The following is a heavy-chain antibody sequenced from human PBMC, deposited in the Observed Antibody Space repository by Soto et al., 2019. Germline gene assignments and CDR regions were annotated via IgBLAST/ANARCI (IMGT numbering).Heavy chain of an antibody. J-gene: IGHJ6*02. CDR3: VREGGVPSAIGHYYYGMDV. CDR2: IYSGGST. Sequence: GGSLRLSCAASGFTVSSNYMSWVRQAPGKGLEWVSVIYSGGSTYYAASVKGRFTISRDNSNNTLHLQMNNLRDDDTAVYYCVREGGVPSAIGHYYYGMDVWGQGTAVTVS. CDR1: GFTVSSNY. V-gene: IGHV3-53*01. D-gene: IGHD2-2*02.